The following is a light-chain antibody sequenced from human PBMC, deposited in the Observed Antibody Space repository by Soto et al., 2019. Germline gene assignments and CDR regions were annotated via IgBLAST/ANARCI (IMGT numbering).Light chain of an antibody. J-gene: IGLJ1*01. CDR3: SSYTVSSATYV. CDR1: SSDVCGYNY. V-gene: IGLV2-14*01. Sequence: QSVLTQPASVSGSPGQSITISCTGTSSDVCGYNYVTWYQQHPGKAPKLMIYEVNNRPSGVSNRFSGSKTGNTASLPLSGLPSEDEADYSFSSYTVSSATYVCGTGTKV. CDR2: EVN.